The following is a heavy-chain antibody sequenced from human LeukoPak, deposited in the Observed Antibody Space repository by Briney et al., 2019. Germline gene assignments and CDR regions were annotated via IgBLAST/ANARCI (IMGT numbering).Heavy chain of an antibody. CDR1: GFTFSSYS. V-gene: IGHV3-21*01. Sequence: PGGSLRLSCAASGFTFSSYSMNWVRQAPGKGLEWVPSISSSSSYIYYADSVKGRFTISRDNAKNSLYLQMNSLRAEDTAVYYCASALSIAARRPSGYWGQGTLVTVSS. D-gene: IGHD6-6*01. J-gene: IGHJ4*02. CDR2: ISSSSSYI. CDR3: ASALSIAARRPSGY.